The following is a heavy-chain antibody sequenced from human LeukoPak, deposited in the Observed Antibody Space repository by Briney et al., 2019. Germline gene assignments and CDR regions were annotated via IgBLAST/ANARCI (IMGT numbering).Heavy chain of an antibody. D-gene: IGHD3-16*01. CDR3: ARTWGGYYIDY. J-gene: IGHJ4*02. CDR1: GGSISSCSYY. CDR2: GCDGGTT. Sequence: SETLSLTCSVSGGSISSCSYYWSWIRQPPGKGLEWIGSGCDGGTTYYNPSLKSRVTISVDTSKNHFSLRLTSVTAADTAVYYCARTWGGYYIDYWGQGTLVTVSS. V-gene: IGHV4-39*02.